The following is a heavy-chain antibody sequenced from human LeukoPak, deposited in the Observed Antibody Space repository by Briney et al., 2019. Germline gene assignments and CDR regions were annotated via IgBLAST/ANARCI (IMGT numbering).Heavy chain of an antibody. J-gene: IGHJ5*02. CDR1: GYTFTDYY. V-gene: IGHV1-2*02. CDR3: ARDELRFKGYNWFDP. Sequence: GASVKVSCKASGYTFTDYYMHWVRQAPGQGLEWMGWINPNSGGTNYAQKFQGRVTMTRDTSISTAYMELSRLRSDDTAVYYCARDELRFKGYNWFDPWGQGTLVSVSS. D-gene: IGHD3-3*01. CDR2: INPNSGGT.